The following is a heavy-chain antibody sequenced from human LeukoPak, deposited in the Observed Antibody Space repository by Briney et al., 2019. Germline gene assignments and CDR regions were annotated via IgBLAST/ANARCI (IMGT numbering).Heavy chain of an antibody. V-gene: IGHV6-1*01. D-gene: IGHD3-10*01. CDR2: TYYRSKWYN. CDR1: GDSVSSNSAA. Sequence: SQTLSLTCAISGDSVSSNSAAWNWIMQSPSRGLEWLGRTYYRSKWYNDYAVPVTSRITINPDTSKNQFFLQLNSVTPEDTAVYYCARGNYGFGHWGQGTLVTVSS. J-gene: IGHJ4*02. CDR3: ARGNYGFGH.